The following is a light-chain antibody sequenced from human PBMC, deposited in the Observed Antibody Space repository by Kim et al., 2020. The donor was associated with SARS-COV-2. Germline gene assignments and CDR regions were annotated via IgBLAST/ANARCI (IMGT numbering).Light chain of an antibody. J-gene: IGKJ4*01. Sequence: SVSPGERPTISWSASQSVGCNLAWYQKKPGQAPSLLIYGASTRAMGIPARFSGSGSGTEFTLTISSLQSEDFAVYYCQKYNNWALAFGGGTKLEI. V-gene: IGKV3-15*01. CDR3: QKYNNWALA. CDR2: GAS. CDR1: QSVGCN.